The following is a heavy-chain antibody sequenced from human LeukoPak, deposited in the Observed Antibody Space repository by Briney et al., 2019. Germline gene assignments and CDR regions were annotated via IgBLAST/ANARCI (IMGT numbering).Heavy chain of an antibody. Sequence: PGGSLRLSCAASGFTFSSYAMHWVRQAPGKGLEWVAVISYDGSNKYYADSVKGRFTISRDNSKNTLYLQMNSLRAEDTAVYYCARDYYGSGSYGADGMDVWGQGTTVTVSS. CDR1: GFTFSSYA. CDR2: ISYDGSNK. V-gene: IGHV3-30*04. CDR3: ARDYYGSGSYGADGMDV. J-gene: IGHJ6*02. D-gene: IGHD3-10*01.